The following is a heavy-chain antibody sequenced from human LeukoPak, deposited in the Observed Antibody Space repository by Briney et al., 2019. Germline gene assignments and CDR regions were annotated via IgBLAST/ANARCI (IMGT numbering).Heavy chain of an antibody. CDR3: AKVLSLTRTYWYGLDV. D-gene: IGHD2-8*02. CDR1: GFTFSNFA. CDR2: IGGTGDT. V-gene: IGHV3-23*01. Sequence: GGSLRLSCTASGFTFSNFAMNWVRRTPGKGLEWVSGIGGTGDTHYPDSMKGRLTISRDNSKNTLYLQMNSLRADDSAAYYCAKVLSLTRTYWYGLDVWGQGTTVTVSS. J-gene: IGHJ6*02.